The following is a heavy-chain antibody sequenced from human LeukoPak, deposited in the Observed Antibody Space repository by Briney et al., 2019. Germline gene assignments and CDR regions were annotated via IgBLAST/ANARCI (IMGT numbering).Heavy chain of an antibody. D-gene: IGHD6-19*01. Sequence: GGTLCLSCAASGFTFSNYSKHWGRHAPPQGQMWVSRIKSDGTSKSYADSLEGRFTITRDNAKVTIYLQMNSLRAEDTAVYHCARDVCYSSGYYGGVVFYWGQGALVTVSS. CDR1: GFTFSNYS. CDR3: ARDVCYSSGYYGGVVFY. CDR2: IKSDGTSK. J-gene: IGHJ4*02. V-gene: IGHV3-74*01.